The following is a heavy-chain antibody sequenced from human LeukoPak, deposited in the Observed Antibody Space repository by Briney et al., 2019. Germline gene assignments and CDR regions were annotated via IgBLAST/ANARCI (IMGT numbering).Heavy chain of an antibody. CDR2: IYHSGST. Sequence: KPSETLSLTCAVSGGSISSSNWWSWVRQPPGKGLEWIGEIYHSGSTNYNPSLKSRVTMSVDTSKNQFSLKVSSVTAADTAVYYCARAYERFGVSWFDPWGQGTLVIVSS. D-gene: IGHD3-10*01. CDR3: ARAYERFGVSWFDP. V-gene: IGHV4-4*02. J-gene: IGHJ5*02. CDR1: GGSISSSNW.